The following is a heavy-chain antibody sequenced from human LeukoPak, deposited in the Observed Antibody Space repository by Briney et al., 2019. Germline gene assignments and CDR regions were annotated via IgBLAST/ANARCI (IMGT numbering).Heavy chain of an antibody. CDR1: GFTFSSYA. CDR2: ISSSSSYI. V-gene: IGHV3-21*01. J-gene: IGHJ4*02. Sequence: GGSLRLSCAASGFTFSSYAMSWVRQAPGKGLEWVSSISSSSSYIYYADSVKGRFAISRDNAKNSLYLQMNSLRAEDTAVYYCARDSMVRGVIITPLDYWGQGTLVTVSS. D-gene: IGHD3-10*01. CDR3: ARDSMVRGVIITPLDY.